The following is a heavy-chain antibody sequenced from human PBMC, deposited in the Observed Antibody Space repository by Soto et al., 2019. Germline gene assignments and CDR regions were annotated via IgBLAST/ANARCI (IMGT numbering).Heavy chain of an antibody. D-gene: IGHD4-17*01. V-gene: IGHV5-51*01. CDR3: ARIYGDLLHYYYYYMDV. CDR2: IYPGDSDT. J-gene: IGHJ6*03. Sequence: PGESLKISCKGSGYSFTSYWIGWVRQMPGKGLEWMGIIYPGDSDTRYSPSFQGQVTISADKSISTAYLQWSSLKASDTAMYYCARIYGDLLHYYYYYMDVWGKGTTVTVSS. CDR1: GYSFTSYW.